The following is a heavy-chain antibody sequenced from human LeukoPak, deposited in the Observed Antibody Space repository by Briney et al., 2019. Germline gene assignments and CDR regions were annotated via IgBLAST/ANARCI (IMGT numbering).Heavy chain of an antibody. J-gene: IGHJ2*01. V-gene: IGHV1-18*01. CDR2: IGADSGDTHGDT. CDR1: GYTFTGYG. D-gene: IGHD4-11*01. CDR3: ARGSSPYNWYFDL. Sequence: AAVKVSCKASGYTFTGYGISWVRQAPGQGLEWMGWIGADSGDTHGDTHYAEKLQGRVTMTTDTSTDTAYMDLRSLTSDDTAVYYCARGSSPYNWYFDLWGRGTLVTVSS.